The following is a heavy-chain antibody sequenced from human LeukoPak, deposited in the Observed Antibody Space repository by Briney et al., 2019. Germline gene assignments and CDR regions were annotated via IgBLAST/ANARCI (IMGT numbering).Heavy chain of an antibody. CDR1: GGSISSSSYY. D-gene: IGHD5-18*01. V-gene: IGHV4-39*01. CDR3: ASPQYSYGLD. J-gene: IGHJ4*02. CDR2: IYYSGST. Sequence: SETLSLTCTVSGGSISSSSYYWGWIRQPPGKGLEWIGSIYYSGSTYYNPSLKSRVAISVDTSKNQFSLKLSSVTAADTAVYYCASPQYSYGLDWGQGTLVTVSS.